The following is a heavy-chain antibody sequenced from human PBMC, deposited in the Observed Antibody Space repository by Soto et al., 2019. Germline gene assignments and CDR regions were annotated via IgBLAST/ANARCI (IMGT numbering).Heavy chain of an antibody. CDR3: ARPYCSSTRCYLSYYAMDV. CDR1: GFTFSTSA. CDR2: ISSDGSHQ. J-gene: IGHJ6*02. D-gene: IGHD2-2*01. Sequence: QVQLVESGGGVVQPGRSLRLSCAASGFTFSTSAIHWVRQAPGKGLEWVAVISSDGSHQYYADSVRGRFTVSRDNSKNTLYLQMNSLRAEDTAVYYCARPYCSSTRCYLSYYAMDVWGQGTTVNVSS. V-gene: IGHV3-30-3*01.